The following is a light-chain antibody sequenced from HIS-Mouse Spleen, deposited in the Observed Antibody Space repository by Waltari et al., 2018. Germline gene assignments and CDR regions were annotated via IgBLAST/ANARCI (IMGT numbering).Light chain of an antibody. CDR1: QGISSY. Sequence: DIQLTQSPSFLSASVADRVTLTCRASQGISSYFAWYQQKPGKAPKLLIYAASTLQSGVPSRFSGSGSGTEFTLTISSLQPEDFATYYCQQLNSYPPTFGQGTKVEIK. CDR2: AAS. J-gene: IGKJ1*01. CDR3: QQLNSYPPT. V-gene: IGKV1-9*01.